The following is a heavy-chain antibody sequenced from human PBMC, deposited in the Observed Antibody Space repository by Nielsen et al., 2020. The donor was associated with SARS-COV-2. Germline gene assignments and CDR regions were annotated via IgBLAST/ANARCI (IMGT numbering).Heavy chain of an antibody. V-gene: IGHV3-33*08. J-gene: IGHJ6*02. CDR2: MWYDGSNK. Sequence: GESLKISCAASGFTFSTYGMHWVRQAPGKGLEWVAVMWYDGSNKYYADSVKGRFTISRDNSKNTLYLQMNSLRAEDTAVYYCARDGLGGMDVWGQGTTVTVSS. CDR1: GFTFSTYG. D-gene: IGHD6-19*01. CDR3: ARDGLGGMDV.